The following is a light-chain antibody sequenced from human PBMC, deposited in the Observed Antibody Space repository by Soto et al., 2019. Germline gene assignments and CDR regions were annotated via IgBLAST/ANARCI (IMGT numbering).Light chain of an antibody. V-gene: IGKV3-11*01. CDR2: DAS. CDR1: QSISTY. CDR3: KQRSDWPPFT. Sequence: EIVLTQSPATLSLSPGERATLSCRASQSISTYLAWYQQKPGQAPRLLIYDASNRATGVPGRLSGSGSGTDFTLTISSLEREDFALYYCKQRSDWPPFTFGQGTKLEIK. J-gene: IGKJ2*01.